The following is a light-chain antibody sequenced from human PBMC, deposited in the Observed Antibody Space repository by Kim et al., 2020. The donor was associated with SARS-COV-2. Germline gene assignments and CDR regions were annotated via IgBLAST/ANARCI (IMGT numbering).Light chain of an antibody. CDR1: GSDVGGYNY. CDR3: CSYAGSYTFYV. CDR2: DVS. V-gene: IGLV2-11*01. Sequence: QSVTIPCTGTGSDVGGYNYVSWYQQHPGKAPKLMIYDVSKRPSGVPDRFSGSKSGNTASLTISGLQAEDEADYYCCSYAGSYTFYVFGTGTKVTVL. J-gene: IGLJ1*01.